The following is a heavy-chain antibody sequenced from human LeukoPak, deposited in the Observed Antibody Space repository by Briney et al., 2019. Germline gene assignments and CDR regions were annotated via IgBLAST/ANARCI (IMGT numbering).Heavy chain of an antibody. Sequence: GGSLRLSCAASEFTFSIYAMNWVRQAPGKGLEWVSAISGSGGDTYYADSVKGRFTISRDNSKNTLYLEMNSLRAEDTAVYHCAKTGLPDIAAAEFDYWGQGTLVTVSS. V-gene: IGHV3-23*01. D-gene: IGHD6-13*01. J-gene: IGHJ4*02. CDR2: ISGSGGDT. CDR1: EFTFSIYA. CDR3: AKTGLPDIAAAEFDY.